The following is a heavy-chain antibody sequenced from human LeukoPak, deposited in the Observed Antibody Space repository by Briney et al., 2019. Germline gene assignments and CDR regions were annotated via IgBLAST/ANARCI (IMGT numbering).Heavy chain of an antibody. CDR1: GFTFSDYA. D-gene: IGHD3-3*01. CDR3: AKDGGGTIFGMVIILHYMDV. J-gene: IGHJ6*03. Sequence: GGSLRLSCAASGFTFSDYAMNWVRQAPGRGLEWVSTTSGSGGSTYYADSVKGRFTISRDNSNNTLSLQMNSLRAEDTAVYYCAKDGGGTIFGMVIILHYMDVWGKGTTVTVSS. V-gene: IGHV3-23*01. CDR2: TSGSGGST.